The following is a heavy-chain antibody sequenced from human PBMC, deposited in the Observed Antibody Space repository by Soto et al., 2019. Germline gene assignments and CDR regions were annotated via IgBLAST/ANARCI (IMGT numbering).Heavy chain of an antibody. J-gene: IGHJ4*02. V-gene: IGHV4-31*03. CDR1: GGSISSGGYY. Sequence: PSETLSLTCTVSGGSISSGGYYWSWIRQHPGKGLEWIGYIYYSGSTYYNPSLKSRVTISVDTSKKQFSLKLSSVTAADTAVYYCARGSAGEEWERLRSFDYGGQGSLVTVSS. CDR3: ARGSAGEEWERLRSFDY. CDR2: IYYSGST. D-gene: IGHD1-26*01.